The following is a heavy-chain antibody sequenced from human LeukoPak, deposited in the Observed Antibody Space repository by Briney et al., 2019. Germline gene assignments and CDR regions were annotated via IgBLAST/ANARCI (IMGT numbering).Heavy chain of an antibody. CDR3: ARDGVPYYYDSSGYYSPGAFDI. V-gene: IGHV1-69*04. CDR1: GGTFSSYA. CDR2: IIPILGIA. D-gene: IGHD3-22*01. J-gene: IGHJ3*02. Sequence: ASVKVPCKASGGTFSSYAISWVRQAPGQGLEWMGRIIPILGIANYAQKFQGRVTITADKSTSTAYMELSSLRSEDTAVYYCARDGVPYYYDSSGYYSPGAFDIWGQGTMVTVSS.